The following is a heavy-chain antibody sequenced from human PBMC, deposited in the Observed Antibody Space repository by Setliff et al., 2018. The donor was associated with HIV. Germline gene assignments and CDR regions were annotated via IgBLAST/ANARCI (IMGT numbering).Heavy chain of an antibody. Sequence: LSLTCAVYGGSFSAYYWSWIRQPPGKGLEWIGEINHSGGTNYNPSLKTRVTIMVDTSKNQFSLKLGSVTAADTAVYYCAREWSYGAFDTFDVWGQGTMVTVSS. CDR2: INHSGGT. CDR1: GGSFSAYY. J-gene: IGHJ3*01. CDR3: AREWSYGAFDTFDV. V-gene: IGHV4-34*01. D-gene: IGHD5-18*01.